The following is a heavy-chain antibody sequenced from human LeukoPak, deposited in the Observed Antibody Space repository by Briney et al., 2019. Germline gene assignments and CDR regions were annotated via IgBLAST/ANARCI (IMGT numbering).Heavy chain of an antibody. Sequence: PGGSLRLSCAASGFTFSSSAMSWVRQAPGKRLEWVSAISTGGSTYYADSVKGRFTISRDNSKNTLYLQMNTLKAEDSALYYCAKAAVGVAAINYWGQGTLVTVSS. V-gene: IGHV3-23*01. CDR3: AKAAVGVAAINY. D-gene: IGHD2-15*01. J-gene: IGHJ4*02. CDR1: GFTFSSSA. CDR2: ISTGGST.